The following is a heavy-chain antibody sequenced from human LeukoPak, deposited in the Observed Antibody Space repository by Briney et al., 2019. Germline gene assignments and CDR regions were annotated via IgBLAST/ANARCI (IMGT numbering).Heavy chain of an antibody. CDR3: ASNTQYYENTGPYVFDY. CDR2: IIPIIGTA. J-gene: IGHJ4*02. D-gene: IGHD3-22*01. CDR1: GGTFSTYA. Sequence: SVRVSCKASGGTFSTYAISWVRQAPGQGLEWMGGIIPIIGTAKYAQKFQGRVTITADEFTSTAYMELSSLRSEDTAVYYCASNTQYYENTGPYVFDYGGPETLVTVSS. V-gene: IGHV1-69*13.